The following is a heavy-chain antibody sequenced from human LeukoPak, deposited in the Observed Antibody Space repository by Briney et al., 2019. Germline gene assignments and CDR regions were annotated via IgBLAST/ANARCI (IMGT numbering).Heavy chain of an antibody. V-gene: IGHV3-74*01. CDR2: IYGDGSFT. CDR3: ARGPNSNWSGLDF. CDR1: GFTFSNFW. Sequence: GGSLRLSCAASGFTFSNFWMHWVRQAPGEGLVWVALIYGDGSFTRYADSVKGRFTVSRDNAKNTLYLQVNNLRAEDTAVYYCARGPNSNWSGLDFWGQGTLLTVSS. D-gene: IGHD6-6*01. J-gene: IGHJ4*02.